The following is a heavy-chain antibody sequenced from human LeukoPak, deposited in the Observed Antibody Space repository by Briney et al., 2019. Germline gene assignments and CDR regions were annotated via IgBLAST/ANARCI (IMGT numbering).Heavy chain of an antibody. D-gene: IGHD6-13*01. J-gene: IGHJ4*02. CDR3: ARGFSSSWYGGY. Sequence: GASVKVSCKASGCTFTSYGISWVRQAPGQGLEWMGWINPNSGGTNYAQKFQGRVTMTRDTSISTAYMELSRLRSDDTAVYYCARGFSSSWYGGYWGQGTLVTVSS. V-gene: IGHV1-2*02. CDR1: GCTFTSYG. CDR2: INPNSGGT.